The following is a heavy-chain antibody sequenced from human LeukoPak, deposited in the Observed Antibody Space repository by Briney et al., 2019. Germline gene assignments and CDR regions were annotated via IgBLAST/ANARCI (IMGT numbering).Heavy chain of an antibody. V-gene: IGHV4-34*01. J-gene: IGHJ6*03. Sequence: PSETLSLTCAVYGGSFSGYYWSWIRQPPGKGLEWIGEINHSGSTNYNPSLKRRVTISVDTSKNQFSLKLSSVTAADTAVYYCARAVVVTAGSYYYYYYMDVWGKGTTVTVSS. CDR1: GGSFSGYY. CDR3: ARAVVVTAGSYYYYYYMDV. D-gene: IGHD2-21*02. CDR2: INHSGST.